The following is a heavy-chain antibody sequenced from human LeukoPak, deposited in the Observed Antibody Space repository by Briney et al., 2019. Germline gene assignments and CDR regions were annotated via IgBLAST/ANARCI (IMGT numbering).Heavy chain of an antibody. Sequence: ASVKVSCKASGYTFTSYVISWVRQAPGQGLEWMGWISAYNGNTNYAQKLQGRVTMTTDTSTSTAYMELRSLRSDDTAVYYCARDVLGYCSSTSCTGGGYWGQGTLVTVSS. D-gene: IGHD2-2*01. CDR1: GYTFTSYV. CDR3: ARDVLGYCSSTSCTGGGY. V-gene: IGHV1-18*01. J-gene: IGHJ4*02. CDR2: ISAYNGNT.